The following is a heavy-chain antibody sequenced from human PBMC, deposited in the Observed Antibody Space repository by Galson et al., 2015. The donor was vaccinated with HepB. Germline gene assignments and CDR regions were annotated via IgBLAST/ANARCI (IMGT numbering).Heavy chain of an antibody. CDR1: GYTFTSNG. CDR3: VRDRLHSFDY. J-gene: IGHJ4*02. V-gene: IGHV1-18*04. CDR2: ISTRSGHT. Sequence: SVKVSCKASGYTFTSNGISWVRQAPGQGLEWMGWISTRSGHTNYAQRLQGRVTMTTDTSTSTTYMEFRRLRSDDKAIYYCVRDRLHSFDYWGQGTLVTVSS.